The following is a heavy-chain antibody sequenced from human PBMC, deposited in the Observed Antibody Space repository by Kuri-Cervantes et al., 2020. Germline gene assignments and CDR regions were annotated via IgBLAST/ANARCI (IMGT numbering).Heavy chain of an antibody. CDR2: MNPNSGNT. CDR1: GYTVTSYD. Sequence: ASVKVSCKTSGYTVTSYDVNWVRQATGQGLEWMGWMNPNSGNTGYAQKFQGRVSITTDESTTTAYMELSSLRSEDTAVYYCARVGGITGTYSLVDVWGKGTTVTVSS. V-gene: IGHV1-8*03. D-gene: IGHD1-7*01. J-gene: IGHJ6*04. CDR3: ARVGGITGTYSLVDV.